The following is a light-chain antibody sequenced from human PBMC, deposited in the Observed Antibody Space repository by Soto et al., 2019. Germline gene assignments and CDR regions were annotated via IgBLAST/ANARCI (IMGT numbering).Light chain of an antibody. V-gene: IGLV1-44*01. J-gene: IGLJ2*01. CDR1: SFNIGSNI. CDR3: AAWDDSLNRVV. Sequence: QSVLTQPPSASGTTGQRVTISCSGISFNIGSNIVNWYQQLPGTAPKLLISADNQRPSGVPDRFSGSKSGTSASLAFSGLQSEDEADYYCAAWDDSLNRVVFGGGTKLTVL. CDR2: ADN.